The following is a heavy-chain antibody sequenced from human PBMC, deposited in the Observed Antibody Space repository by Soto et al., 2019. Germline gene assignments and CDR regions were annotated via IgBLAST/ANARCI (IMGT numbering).Heavy chain of an antibody. J-gene: IGHJ5*02. Sequence: ASVKVSCKASGYTFTSYYMHWVRQAPGQGLEWMGIINPSGGSTSYAQKFQGRVTMTRDTSTSTVYMELSSLRSEDTAVYYCASDPEGHNCFDPWGQGTLVTVSS. V-gene: IGHV1-46*01. CDR2: INPSGGST. CDR1: GYTFTSYY. CDR3: ASDPEGHNCFDP.